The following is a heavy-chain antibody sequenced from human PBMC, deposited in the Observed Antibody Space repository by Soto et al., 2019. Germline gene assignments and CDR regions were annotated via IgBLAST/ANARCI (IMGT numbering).Heavy chain of an antibody. J-gene: IGHJ4*02. CDR1: GGTFSSDA. CDR3: ARAWGGNTHFFDY. CDR2: IIPILGTP. D-gene: IGHD3-10*01. V-gene: IGHV1-69*11. Sequence: QVQLVQSGAEVKKPGSSVKVSCKASGGTFSSDAISWVRQAPGQGLEWMGGIIPILGTPKYAQKFQGRVTITADEATSTAYMDLSRPTSEDTAVSFCARAWGGNTHFFDYWGQGTLVTVSS.